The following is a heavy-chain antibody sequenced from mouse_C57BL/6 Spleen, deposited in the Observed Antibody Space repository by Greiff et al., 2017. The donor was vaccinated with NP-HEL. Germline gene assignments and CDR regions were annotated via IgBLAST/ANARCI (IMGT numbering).Heavy chain of an antibody. D-gene: IGHD1-1*01. CDR3: ARDQGYYGSSYNAMDY. J-gene: IGHJ4*01. CDR2: ISDGGSYT. Sequence: EVQVVESGGGLVKPGGSLKLSCAASGFTFSSYAMSWVRQTPEKRLEWVATISDGGSYTYYPDNVKGRFTISRDNAKNNRYLQMSHLKSEDTAMYYCARDQGYYGSSYNAMDYWGQGTSVTVSS. CDR1: GFTFSSYA. V-gene: IGHV5-4*01.